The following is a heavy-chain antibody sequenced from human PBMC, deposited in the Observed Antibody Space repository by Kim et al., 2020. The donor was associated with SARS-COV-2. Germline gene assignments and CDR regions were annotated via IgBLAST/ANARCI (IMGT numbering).Heavy chain of an antibody. V-gene: IGHV3-74*03. CDR1: GFSFSTYW. CDR3: ARDIEEWQLLGGFDY. D-gene: IGHD1-26*01. CDR2: INSDGSST. J-gene: IGHJ4*02. Sequence: GGSLRLSCAASGFSFSTYWMHWVRQVPGKGLVWVSRINSDGSSTKYADSVKGRFTISRDNAKNTLYLQMNRMRGDDTVVYYCARDIEEWQLLGGFDYWGQGTLVTVS.